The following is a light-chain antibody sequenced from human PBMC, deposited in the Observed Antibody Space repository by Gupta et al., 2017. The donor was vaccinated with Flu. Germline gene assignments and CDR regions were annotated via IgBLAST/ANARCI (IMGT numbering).Light chain of an antibody. CDR2: NVF. CDR3: MQGTHRSPYS. Sequence: VVMTQSPLSLPVTLGQPASTSCRSSHDLVYSNGKIYLIWFQQSPGQSPRSLIYNVFDRDSGVPERSSSSGSGTDFTLKISRVEVEDVGVYYCMQGTHRSPYSFGQGTXLEIK. V-gene: IGKV2-30*01. J-gene: IGKJ2*03. CDR1: HDLVYSNGKIY.